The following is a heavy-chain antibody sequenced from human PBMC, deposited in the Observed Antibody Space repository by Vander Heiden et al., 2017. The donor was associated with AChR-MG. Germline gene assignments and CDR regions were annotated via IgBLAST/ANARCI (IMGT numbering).Heavy chain of an antibody. D-gene: IGHD3-22*01. CDR2: ISSSSSYI. J-gene: IGHJ4*02. Sequence: EVQLVESGGGLVKPGGSLRLSCAASGFTFSSYSMNWVRQAPGKGLEWVSSISSSSSYIYYADSVKDRFTISRDNAKNSLYLQMNSLRAEDTAVYYCARDPHYYDSSGYNYWGQGTLVTVSS. CDR3: ARDPHYYDSSGYNY. V-gene: IGHV3-21*01. CDR1: GFTFSSYS.